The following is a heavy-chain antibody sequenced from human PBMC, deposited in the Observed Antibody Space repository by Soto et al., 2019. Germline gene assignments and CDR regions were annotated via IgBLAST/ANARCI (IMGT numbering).Heavy chain of an antibody. Sequence: PGGSLRLSCAASVFTFSSYSMNWVRQAPGKGLEWVSSISSSSSYIYYADSVKGRFTISRDNAKNSLYLQMNSLRAEDTAVYYCARDPQTLAAGDYWGQGTRVTVSS. CDR2: ISSSSSYI. J-gene: IGHJ4*02. CDR3: ARDPQTLAAGDY. V-gene: IGHV3-21*01. CDR1: VFTFSSYS. D-gene: IGHD6-13*01.